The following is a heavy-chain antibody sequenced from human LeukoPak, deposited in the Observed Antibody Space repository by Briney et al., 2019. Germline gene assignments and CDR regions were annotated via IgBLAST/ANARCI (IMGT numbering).Heavy chain of an antibody. CDR3: AGREGAGRPIDI. CDR2: IYTTGSS. V-gene: IGHV4-4*07. J-gene: IGHJ3*02. CDR1: GGSIHSHY. Sequence: SETLSLTCTVSGGSIHSHYWSWIRQPAGQGLEWIGRIYTTGSSNYNPSLKSRVTMSVDTSKNQFSLKLSSVTAADTAVYYCAGREGAGRPIDIWGQGTMVIVSS.